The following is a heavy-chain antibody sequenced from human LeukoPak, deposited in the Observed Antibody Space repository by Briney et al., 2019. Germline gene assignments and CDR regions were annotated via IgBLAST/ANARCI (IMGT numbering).Heavy chain of an antibody. CDR2: MNPNSGNT. CDR1: GYTFTSYD. CDR3: ARNIIDYTTSSDVDY. V-gene: IGHV1-8*03. J-gene: IGHJ4*02. Sequence: GASVKVSCKASGYTFTSYDINWVRQATGQGLEWMGWMNPNSGNTGYAQKFQGRVTITRNTSISTAYMELSSLRSDDAAVYYCARNIIDYTTSSDVDYWGQGTLVTVSS. D-gene: IGHD2/OR15-2a*01.